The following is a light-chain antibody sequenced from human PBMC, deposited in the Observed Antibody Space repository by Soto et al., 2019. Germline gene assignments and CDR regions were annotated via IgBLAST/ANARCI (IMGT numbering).Light chain of an antibody. Sequence: EIVLTQSPGTLSLSPGERATLSCRASQSVGTSYLAWYQQKPGQAPRLLIYGTSSRATGIPDRFSGTGSGTDFILTISRLEPEDFAVYYWQQYTRSSLTFGGGTKVEIK. CDR3: QQYTRSSLT. CDR2: GTS. J-gene: IGKJ4*01. CDR1: QSVGTSY. V-gene: IGKV3-20*01.